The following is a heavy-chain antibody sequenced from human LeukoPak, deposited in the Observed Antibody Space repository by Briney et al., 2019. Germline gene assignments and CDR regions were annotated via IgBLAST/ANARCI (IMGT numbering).Heavy chain of an antibody. CDR2: IYRSGTT. D-gene: IGHD3-10*01. CDR3: ARHYGSGTYYKVLRLDS. J-gene: IGHJ4*02. V-gene: IGHV4-30-4*01. CDR1: GGSISSGDYY. Sequence: SETLSLTCTVSGGSISSGDYYWSWIRQPPGKGLEWIGNIYRSGTTYYNPSLKSRVTISIDTSKNQFSLKLSSVTSADTAVYYCARHYGSGTYYKVLRLDSWGQGTLGTVSS.